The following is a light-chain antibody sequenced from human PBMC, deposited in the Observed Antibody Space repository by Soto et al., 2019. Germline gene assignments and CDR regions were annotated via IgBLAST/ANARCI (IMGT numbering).Light chain of an antibody. CDR2: GAS. J-gene: IGKJ4*01. Sequence: EIVMTQSPATLSVSPGERATLSCRASQSVSNNLAWYQQKPGHAPRLLIYGASTRATGIPARFSGSGSGTEFTLTISSLQSEDFAVYYCQQYNNWPRGTFGGGTKVEIK. CDR1: QSVSNN. V-gene: IGKV3-15*01. CDR3: QQYNNWPRGT.